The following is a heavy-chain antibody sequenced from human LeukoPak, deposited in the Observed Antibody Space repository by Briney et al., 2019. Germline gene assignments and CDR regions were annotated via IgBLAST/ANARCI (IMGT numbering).Heavy chain of an antibody. CDR2: IKHSGIR. Sequence: SETLSLTCAVYGGSFSGHYWNWIRQPPGKGLEWIGEIKHSGIRNYNPSLKSRVTISADTSKNQFSLKLSSVTAADTAVYYCARDGFTMVRGVITTYYYYYMDVWGKGTTVTISS. CDR3: ARDGFTMVRGVITTYYYYYMDV. D-gene: IGHD3-10*01. J-gene: IGHJ6*03. V-gene: IGHV4-34*01. CDR1: GGSFSGHY.